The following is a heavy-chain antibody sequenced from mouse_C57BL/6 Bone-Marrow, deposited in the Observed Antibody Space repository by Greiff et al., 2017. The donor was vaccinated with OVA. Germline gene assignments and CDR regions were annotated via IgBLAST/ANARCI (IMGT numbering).Heavy chain of an antibody. CDR1: GYTFTDHT. D-gene: IGHD1-1*01. Sequence: QVQLQQSDAELVKPGASVKISCKVSGYTFTDHTIHWMKQRPEQGLEWIGYIYPRDGSTKYNEKFKGKATLTADKSSSTAYMQLNSRTSAVSAVDFCARRGGSSFYFDVWGKGTTLTVSS. CDR3: ARRGGSSFYFDV. J-gene: IGHJ2*01. V-gene: IGHV1-78*01. CDR2: IYPRDGST.